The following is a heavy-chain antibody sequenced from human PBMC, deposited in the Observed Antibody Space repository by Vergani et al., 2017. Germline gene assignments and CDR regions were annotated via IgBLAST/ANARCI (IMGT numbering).Heavy chain of an antibody. J-gene: IGHJ6*02. CDR1: GFTFSSYG. CDR2: IRYDGSNK. Sequence: QVQLVESGGGVVQPGGSLRLSCAASGFTFSSYGMHWVRQAPGKGLEWVAFIRYDGSNKYYADSVKGRFTISRDNSKNTLYLQMNSLRAEDTAVYYCAKDLLAAAYYYYGMDVWGQGTTVTVSS. CDR3: AKDLLAAAYYYYGMDV. D-gene: IGHD6-25*01. V-gene: IGHV3-30*02.